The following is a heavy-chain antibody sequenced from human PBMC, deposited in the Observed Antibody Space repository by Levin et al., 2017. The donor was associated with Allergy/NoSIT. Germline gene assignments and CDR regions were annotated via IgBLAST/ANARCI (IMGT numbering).Heavy chain of an antibody. V-gene: IGHV3-74*01. D-gene: IGHD3-10*01. Sequence: GGSLRLSCAASGFTFSSYWMHWVRQAPGKGLVWVSRINRDGSNTNYADSVKGRFTISRDNAKHTLFLQMNSLRAEDTAVYYCARAAVDPLVRYYYIDVWGKGTTVTVSS. CDR2: INRDGSNT. J-gene: IGHJ6*03. CDR3: ARAAVDPLVRYYYIDV. CDR1: GFTFSSYW.